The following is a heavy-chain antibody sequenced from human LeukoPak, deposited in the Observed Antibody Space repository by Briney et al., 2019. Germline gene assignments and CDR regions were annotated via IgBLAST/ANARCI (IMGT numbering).Heavy chain of an antibody. J-gene: IGHJ5*02. CDR3: ARDSSLIWFDP. V-gene: IGHV4-38-2*02. D-gene: IGHD3-16*01. CDR2: IYYSGST. Sequence: PSETLSLTCAVSGYSINSGYYWGWIRQPPGKGLEWIGSIYYSGSTHYNPSLKNRGTISVDTSKNQLSLKLSSVTAADTAVYYCARDSSLIWFDPWGQGTLVTVSS. CDR1: GYSINSGYY.